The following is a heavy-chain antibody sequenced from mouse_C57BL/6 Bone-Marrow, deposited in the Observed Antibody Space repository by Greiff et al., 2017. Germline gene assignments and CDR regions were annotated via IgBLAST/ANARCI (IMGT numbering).Heavy chain of an antibody. V-gene: IGHV1-64*01. D-gene: IGHD1-1*01. Sequence: VQLQQSGAELVKPGASVKLSCKASGYTFTEYTIHWVKQRPGQGLEWIGMIHPNSGSTNYNEKFKSKATLTVDKSSSTAYMQLSSLTSEDSAVYYCARSLLLRPFAYWGQGTLVTVSA. J-gene: IGHJ3*01. CDR2: IHPNSGST. CDR1: GYTFTEYT. CDR3: ARSLLLRPFAY.